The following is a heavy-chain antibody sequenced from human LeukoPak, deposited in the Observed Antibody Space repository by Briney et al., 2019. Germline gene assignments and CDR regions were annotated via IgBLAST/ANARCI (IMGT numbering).Heavy chain of an antibody. CDR3: TGNPRYCSSTSCYGVDP. V-gene: IGHV4-34*01. CDR2: INHSGST. J-gene: IGHJ5*02. Sequence: SETLSLTCAVYGGSFSGYCWSWIRQPPGKGLEWIGEINHSGSTNYNPSPKSRVTISVDTSKNQFSLKLSSVTAADTAVYYCTGNPRYCSSTSCYGVDPWGQGTLVTVSS. D-gene: IGHD2-2*01. CDR1: GGSFSGYC.